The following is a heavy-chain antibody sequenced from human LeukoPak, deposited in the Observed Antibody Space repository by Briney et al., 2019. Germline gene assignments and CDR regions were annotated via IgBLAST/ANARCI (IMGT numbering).Heavy chain of an antibody. CDR1: GYTFTGYY. CDR3: ARVRWFGELNGAFDI. Sequence: ASVKVSCKASGYTFTGYYMHWVRQAPGQGLEWMGWINPSSGGSKYAQKFQGRVTMTRDTSINTTYMELRRLRSDDTAVYYCARVRWFGELNGAFDIWGQGTMVTVSS. V-gene: IGHV1-2*02. J-gene: IGHJ3*02. D-gene: IGHD3-10*01. CDR2: INPSSGGS.